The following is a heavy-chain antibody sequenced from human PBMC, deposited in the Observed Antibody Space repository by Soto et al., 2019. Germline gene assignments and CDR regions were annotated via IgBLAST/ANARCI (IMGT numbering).Heavy chain of an antibody. CDR3: AIHVYSSSWYPNWFDP. CDR1: GGSISSSSYY. J-gene: IGHJ5*02. D-gene: IGHD6-13*01. V-gene: IGHV4-39*01. Sequence: QLQLQESGPGLVKPSETLSLTCTVSGGSISSSSYYWGWIRQPPGKGLEWIGSIYYSGSTYYNPSLKSRVTISVDTSKNQFSLKLSSVTAADTAVYYCAIHVYSSSWYPNWFDPWGQGTLVTVSS. CDR2: IYYSGST.